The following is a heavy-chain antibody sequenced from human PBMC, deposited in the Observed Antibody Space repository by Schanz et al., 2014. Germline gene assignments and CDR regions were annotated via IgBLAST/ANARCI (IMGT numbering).Heavy chain of an antibody. CDR3: ARDNRYYLFDY. Sequence: EVQLVQSGGGLVQPGGSLRLSCAASGFTFSSHWMHWVRQDPGKGLVWVARINSVGSNTDYADSVTGRFTISRDNAKNSLYLQMNGLRAEDTAVYCCARDNRYYLFDYWGQGALVTVAS. CDR1: GFTFSSHW. CDR2: INSVGSNT. J-gene: IGHJ4*02. D-gene: IGHD3-16*02. V-gene: IGHV3-74*01.